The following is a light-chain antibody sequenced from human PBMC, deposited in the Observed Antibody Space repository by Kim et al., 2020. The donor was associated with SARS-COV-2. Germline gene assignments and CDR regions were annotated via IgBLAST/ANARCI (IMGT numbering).Light chain of an antibody. CDR2: DVS. Sequence: QSALTQPRSVSGSPGQSVTISCTGTSSDVGGYNYVSWYQHHPGKAPKLMIYDVSKRPSGVPDRFSGSKSGNTADLTISGLQAEDEADYYCCSYAGSYVAFGGGTQLTVL. J-gene: IGLJ2*01. V-gene: IGLV2-11*01. CDR1: SSDVGGYNY. CDR3: CSYAGSYVA.